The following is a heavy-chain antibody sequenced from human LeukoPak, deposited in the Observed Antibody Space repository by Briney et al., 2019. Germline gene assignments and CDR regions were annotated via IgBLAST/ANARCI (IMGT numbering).Heavy chain of an antibody. V-gene: IGHV3-30*04. Sequence: GGSLRLSCAASGFTFSSYAMHWVRQAPGKGLEWVAVISYDGSNKYYADSVKGRFTFSRDNSKNTLYLQMNSLRAEDTAVYYCASTGFDYWGQGTLVAVSS. D-gene: IGHD3-10*01. CDR1: GFTFSSYA. J-gene: IGHJ4*02. CDR2: ISYDGSNK. CDR3: ASTGFDY.